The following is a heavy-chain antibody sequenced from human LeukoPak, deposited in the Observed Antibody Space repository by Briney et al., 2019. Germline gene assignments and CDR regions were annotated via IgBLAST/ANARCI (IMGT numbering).Heavy chain of an antibody. CDR2: IIPIFGTA. CDR3: ARGGGRFYDILTGYYTPYFDY. CDR1: GGTFSSYA. Sequence: GASVKVSCKASGGTFSSYAISWVRQAPVQGLEWMGGIIPIFGTANYAQKFQGRVTITADESTSTAYMELSSLRSEDTAVYYCARGGGRFYDILTGYYTPYFDYWGQGTLVTVSS. D-gene: IGHD3-9*01. V-gene: IGHV1-69*13. J-gene: IGHJ4*02.